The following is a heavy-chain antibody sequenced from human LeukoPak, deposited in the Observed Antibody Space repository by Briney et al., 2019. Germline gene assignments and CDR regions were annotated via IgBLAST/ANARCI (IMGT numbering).Heavy chain of an antibody. Sequence: SETLSLTCTVSGGSISSYYWSWIRQPAGKGLEWIGRIYTSGSTNYNPSLKSRVTMSVDTSKNQFSLKPSSVTAADTAVYYCARESPYYDFWSGYWPYDAFDIWGQGTMVTVSS. V-gene: IGHV4-4*07. CDR3: ARESPYYDFWSGYWPYDAFDI. CDR2: IYTSGST. J-gene: IGHJ3*02. CDR1: GGSISSYY. D-gene: IGHD3-3*01.